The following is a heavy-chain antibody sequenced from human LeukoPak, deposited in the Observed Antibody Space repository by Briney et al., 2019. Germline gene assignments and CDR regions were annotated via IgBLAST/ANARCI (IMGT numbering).Heavy chain of an antibody. CDR3: AREVRPWIQLWGYWYFDL. CDR1: GFTFSSYW. Sequence: GGSLRLSCAASGFTFSSYWMSRVRQAPGKGLEWVANIKQDGSEKYYVDSVKGRFTISRDNAKNSLYLQMNSLRAEDTAVYYCAREVRPWIQLWGYWYFDLWGRGTLVTVSS. V-gene: IGHV3-7*01. CDR2: IKQDGSEK. J-gene: IGHJ2*01. D-gene: IGHD5-18*01.